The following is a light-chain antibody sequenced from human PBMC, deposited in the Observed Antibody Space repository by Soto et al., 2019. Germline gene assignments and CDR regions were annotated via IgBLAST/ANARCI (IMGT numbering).Light chain of an antibody. CDR1: SGHSSYA. CDR3: QTRGTGMV. J-gene: IGLJ2*01. V-gene: IGLV4-69*01. Sequence: QAVLTQSPSASASLGAAVKLTCTLSSGHSSYAIAWHQQQPEKGPRYLMKLNSDGSHSKGDGIPDRLSGSSSGAERYLTISSLQSQDEADYYCQTRGTGMVFGGGTQVTVL. CDR2: LNSDGSH.